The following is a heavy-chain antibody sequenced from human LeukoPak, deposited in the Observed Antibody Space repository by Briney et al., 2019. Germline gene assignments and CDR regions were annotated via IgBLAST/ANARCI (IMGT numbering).Heavy chain of an antibody. D-gene: IGHD3-3*01. Sequence: SETLSLTCTVSGGSISSGGYYWSWIRQPPGKGLEWIGEINHSGSTNYNPSLKSRVTISVDTSKNQFSLKLSSVTAADTAVYYCARLYYDFWSGYYEGVDYWGQGTLVTVSS. V-gene: IGHV4-39*07. CDR3: ARLYYDFWSGYYEGVDY. CDR2: INHSGST. CDR1: GGSISSGGYY. J-gene: IGHJ4*02.